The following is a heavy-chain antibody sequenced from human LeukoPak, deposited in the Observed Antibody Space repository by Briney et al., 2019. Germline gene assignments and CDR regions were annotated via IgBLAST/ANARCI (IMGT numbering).Heavy chain of an antibody. J-gene: IGHJ4*02. V-gene: IGHV3-53*01. CDR3: AKTGNPATGDY. D-gene: IGHD1-1*01. Sequence: GGSLRLSCAASGFTVSSSYMSRVRQAPGKGLEWVSVIYSGGFTYYADSVKGRFTISRDNSKNTLYLQMNSLRAEDTAVYYCAKTGNPATGDYWGQGTLVTVSS. CDR2: IYSGGFT. CDR1: GFTVSSSY.